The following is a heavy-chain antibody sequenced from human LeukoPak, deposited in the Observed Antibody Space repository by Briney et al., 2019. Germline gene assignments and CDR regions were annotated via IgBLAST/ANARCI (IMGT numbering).Heavy chain of an antibody. J-gene: IGHJ4*02. CDR3: ARAAAMSRRYFDAGKFDY. D-gene: IGHD3-9*01. V-gene: IGHV4-34*01. CDR1: GGSFSGYY. Sequence: SETLSLTCAVYGGSFSGYYWSWIRQPPGKGLEWIGEINHSGSTNYNPSLKSRVTISVDTSKNQFSLKLSSVTAADTAVYYCARAAAMSRRYFDAGKFDYWGQGTLVTVSS. CDR2: INHSGST.